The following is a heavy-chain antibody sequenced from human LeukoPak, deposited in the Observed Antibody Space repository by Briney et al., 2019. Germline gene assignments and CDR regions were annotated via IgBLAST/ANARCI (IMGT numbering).Heavy chain of an antibody. J-gene: IGHJ1*01. CDR3: TTPAAGPRAEYSQY. Sequence: GGSLRLSCAASGFSFSSYSMNWARQAPGMGLEWVSSISNDANFIYYADSLKGRFTVSRDNARNSLYLQMNSLAVEDTAVYYCTTPAAGPRAEYSQYWGQGTLVTVSS. V-gene: IGHV3-21*01. D-gene: IGHD6-13*01. CDR1: GFSFSSYS. CDR2: ISNDANFI.